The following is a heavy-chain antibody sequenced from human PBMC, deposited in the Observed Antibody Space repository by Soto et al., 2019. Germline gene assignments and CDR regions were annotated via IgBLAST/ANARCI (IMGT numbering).Heavy chain of an antibody. Sequence: SETLSLTCTVSGGSISSNYWTWIRQPPGKGLVWMGYVYNSGSTNYNPTLKIRGTITEDTSKSQFSLKVNSMTAADTAVYYCARYRREAVAGYTLDNWGQGILVTVSS. CDR3: ARYRREAVAGYTLDN. CDR2: VYNSGST. CDR1: GGSISSNY. V-gene: IGHV4-59*01. J-gene: IGHJ4*02. D-gene: IGHD6-13*01.